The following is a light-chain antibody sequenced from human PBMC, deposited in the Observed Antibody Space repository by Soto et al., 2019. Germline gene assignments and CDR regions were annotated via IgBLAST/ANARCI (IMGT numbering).Light chain of an antibody. CDR2: GNS. J-gene: IGLJ1*01. CDR1: SSNIWAGYD. Sequence: QSVLTQPPSVSGAPGQRVTISCTGSSSNIWAGYDVHWYQQLPGTAPKPLIYGNSNRPSGVPDRFSGSKSGTSASLAITGLQAEDEADYYCQSYDSSLSGYVFGTGTKLTVL. V-gene: IGLV1-40*01. CDR3: QSYDSSLSGYV.